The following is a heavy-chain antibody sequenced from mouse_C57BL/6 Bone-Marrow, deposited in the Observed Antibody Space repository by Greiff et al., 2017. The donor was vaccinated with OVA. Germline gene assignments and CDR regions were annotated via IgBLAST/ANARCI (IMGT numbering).Heavy chain of an antibody. CDR2: IYPGSGNT. D-gene: IGHD1-1*01. J-gene: IGHJ1*03. V-gene: IGHV1-76*01. CDR3: ARFDSSYWYFDV. CDR1: GYTFTDYY. Sequence: QVQLQQSGAELVRPGASVKLSCKASGYTFTDYYINWVKQRPGQGLEWIARIYPGSGNTYYNEKFKGKATLTAEKSSSTAYMQLSSLTSEDSAVYFCARFDSSYWYFDVWGTGTTVTVSS.